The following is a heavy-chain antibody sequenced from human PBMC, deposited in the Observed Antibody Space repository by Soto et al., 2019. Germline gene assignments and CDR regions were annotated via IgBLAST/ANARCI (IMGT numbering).Heavy chain of an antibody. CDR1: GYTFTSYG. CDR3: ARRGRPSDCGGDCSWFDP. CDR2: ISAYNGNT. V-gene: IGHV1-18*01. J-gene: IGHJ5*02. Sequence: QVQLVQSGAEVKKPGASVKVSCKASGYTFTSYGISWVRQAPGQGLEWMGWISAYNGNTNYAQKLQGRVTMTTDTSTRPAYMELRSLRSDDTAVYYCARRGRPSDCGGDCSWFDPWGQGSLVTVSS. D-gene: IGHD2-21*02.